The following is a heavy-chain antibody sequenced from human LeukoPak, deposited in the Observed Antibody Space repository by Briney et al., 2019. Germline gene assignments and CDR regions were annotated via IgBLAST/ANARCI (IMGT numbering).Heavy chain of an antibody. CDR3: ARSGSTGYSLDY. CDR2: IDPNSGDT. D-gene: IGHD3-22*01. CDR1: GYSFTGYF. V-gene: IGHV1-2*02. Sequence: ASVKFSCKASGYSFTGYFIHWVRQAPGQGLEWMGCIDPNSGDTKYAQKFQGRVSMPRDTSTRTAYMELSRLRSDDTAVYFCARSGSTGYSLDYWGQGTLVTVSS. J-gene: IGHJ4*02.